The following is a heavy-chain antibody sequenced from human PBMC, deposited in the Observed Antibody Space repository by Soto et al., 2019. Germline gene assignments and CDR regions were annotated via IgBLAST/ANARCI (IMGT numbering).Heavy chain of an antibody. V-gene: IGHV3-30*18. J-gene: IGHJ6*02. CDR1: GFTFSSYG. Sequence: QVQLVESGGGVVQPGRSLRLSCAASGFTFSSYGRHWVRQAPGKGLEWVAVISYDGSNKYYADSVKGRFTISRDNSKNTLYLQMNSLRAEDTSVYYCAKDRRPNYSYGIYVWGQGTTVTVSS. CDR2: ISYDGSNK. D-gene: IGHD6-25*01. CDR3: AKDRRPNYSYGIYV.